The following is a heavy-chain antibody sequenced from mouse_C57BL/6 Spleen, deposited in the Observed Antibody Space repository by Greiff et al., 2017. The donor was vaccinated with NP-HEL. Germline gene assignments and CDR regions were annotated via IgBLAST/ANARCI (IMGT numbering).Heavy chain of an antibody. CDR1: GYTFTDYY. CDR2: INPYNGGT. CDR3: ARLRSRYFDV. V-gene: IGHV1-19*01. Sequence: EVQLQQSGPVLVKPGASVKMSCKASGYTFTDYYMNWVKQSHGKSLEWIGVINPYNGGTSYNQKFKGKATLTVDKSSSTAYMELNSLTSEDSAVYYCARLRSRYFDVWGTGTTVTVSS. J-gene: IGHJ1*03.